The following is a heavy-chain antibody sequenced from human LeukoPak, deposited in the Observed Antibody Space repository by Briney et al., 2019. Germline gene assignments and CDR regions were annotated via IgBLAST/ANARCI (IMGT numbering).Heavy chain of an antibody. V-gene: IGHV4-39*01. CDR3: ARHPSGSSFDY. J-gene: IGHJ4*02. CDR1: GGSIRSSSYY. Sequence: PETLSLTCSVSGGSIRSSSYYWGWIRQPPGKGLEWIGTIHYTGSTYYTPSLKSRVTVSVDTSNNQFSLKVSSVTAADTAVYYCARHPSGSSFDYWGQGTLVAVSS. D-gene: IGHD1-26*01. CDR2: IHYTGST.